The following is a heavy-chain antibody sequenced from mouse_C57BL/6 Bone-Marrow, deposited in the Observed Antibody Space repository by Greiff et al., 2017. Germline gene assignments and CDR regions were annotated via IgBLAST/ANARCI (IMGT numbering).Heavy chain of an antibody. Sequence: EVKVEESGPGLVKPSQSLSLTCSVTGYSITSGYYWNWIRQFPGNKLEWMGYISYDGSNNYNPSLKNRISITRDTSKNQFFLKLNSVTTEDTATYYCARGGWLLRGGFAYWGQGTLVTVSA. V-gene: IGHV3-6*01. CDR3: ARGGWLLRGGFAY. J-gene: IGHJ3*01. D-gene: IGHD2-3*01. CDR2: ISYDGSN. CDR1: GYSITSGYY.